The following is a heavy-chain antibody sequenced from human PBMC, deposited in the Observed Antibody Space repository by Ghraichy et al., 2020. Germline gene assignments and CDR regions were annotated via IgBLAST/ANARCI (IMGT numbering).Heavy chain of an antibody. CDR3: ARAGWFGRQNWFDP. Sequence: SETLSLTCSVYGGSFSGYYWSWIRQPPGKGLEWIGEINHSGSTNYNPSLKSRVILSVDTSKNQFSLKLSSVTAADTAVYYCARAGWFGRQNWFDPWGQGTLVTVSS. D-gene: IGHD3-10*01. CDR2: INHSGST. CDR1: GGSFSGYY. V-gene: IGHV4-34*01. J-gene: IGHJ5*02.